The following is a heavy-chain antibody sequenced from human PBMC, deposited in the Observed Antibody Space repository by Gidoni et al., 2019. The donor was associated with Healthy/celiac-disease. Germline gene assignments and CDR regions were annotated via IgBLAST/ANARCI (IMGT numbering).Heavy chain of an antibody. J-gene: IGHJ5*02. CDR2: INTNSGGT. CDR3: ARGVRMVAATRSWFDP. D-gene: IGHD2-15*01. Sequence: QVQLVQSGSEVKKPGASLKVPCKASGYTCTGYYMHWVRQAPGQGLEWMGWINTNSGGTNYAQEFQGLVTMTRDTSISTAYMELSRLRSDDTAVYYWARGVRMVAATRSWFDPWGQGTMVTVSS. CDR1: GYTCTGYY. V-gene: IGHV1-2*04.